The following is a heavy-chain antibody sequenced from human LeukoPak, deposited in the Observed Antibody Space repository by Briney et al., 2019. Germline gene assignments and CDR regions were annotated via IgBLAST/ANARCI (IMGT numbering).Heavy chain of an antibody. CDR3: ARHTRPGYSGYENAFDI. V-gene: IGHV4-39*01. J-gene: IGHJ3*02. CDR2: FYDSGNT. CDR1: GGSISSSSYY. D-gene: IGHD5-12*01. Sequence: KPSETLSLTCIVSGGSISSSSYYWDWIRQAPGEGREWIGNFYDSGNTRYNPSRNSRATISGHPTMNQFSLKLTSVTAADTAVYYCARHTRPGYSGYENAFDIWGEGTMVTVSS.